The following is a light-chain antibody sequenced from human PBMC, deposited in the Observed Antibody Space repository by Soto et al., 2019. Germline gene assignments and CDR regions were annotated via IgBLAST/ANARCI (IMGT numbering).Light chain of an antibody. V-gene: IGLV2-11*01. CDR1: SSDVGIYNY. CDR3: CSYAATPTLV. Sequence: QSVLTQPRSVSGSPGQSVTISCTGTSSDVGIYNYVSWYQHHPGKAPKLIIYDVIKRPSGVPDRFSGSKSGITASLTISGLQADDEADYYCCSYAATPTLVFGGGTKLTVL. CDR2: DVI. J-gene: IGLJ3*02.